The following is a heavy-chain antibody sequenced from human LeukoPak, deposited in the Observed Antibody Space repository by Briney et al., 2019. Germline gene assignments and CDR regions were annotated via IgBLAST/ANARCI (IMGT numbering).Heavy chain of an antibody. CDR2: IYYSGST. D-gene: IGHD3-10*01. J-gene: IGHJ4*02. V-gene: IGHV4-39*01. CDR3: ASLPGTTYYYQVRGVGRSENFDY. CDR1: GGSISSGGYY. Sequence: PSETLSLTCTVSGGSISSGGYYWSWIRQPPGKGLEWIGSIYYSGSTYYNPSLKSRVTISVDTSKNQFSLKLSSVTAADTAVYYCASLPGTTYYYQVRGVGRSENFDYWGQGTLVTVSS.